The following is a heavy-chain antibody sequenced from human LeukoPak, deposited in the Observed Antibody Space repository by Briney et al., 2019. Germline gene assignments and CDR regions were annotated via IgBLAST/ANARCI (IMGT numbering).Heavy chain of an antibody. Sequence: SVKVSCKASGGTFSSYAISWVRQAPGQGLEWMGRIIPILGIANYAQKFQGRVTITADKSTSTAYMELSSLRSEDTAVYYCARDGIVEDCSSTSCYEIDYYFDYWGQGTLVTVSS. D-gene: IGHD2-2*01. CDR3: ARDGIVEDCSSTSCYEIDYYFDY. V-gene: IGHV1-69*04. CDR2: IIPILGIA. J-gene: IGHJ4*02. CDR1: GGTFSSYA.